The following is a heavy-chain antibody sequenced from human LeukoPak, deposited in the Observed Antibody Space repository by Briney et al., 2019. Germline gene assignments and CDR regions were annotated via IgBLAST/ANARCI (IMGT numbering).Heavy chain of an antibody. D-gene: IGHD4-11*01. CDR2: INSDGSST. CDR1: GFAFSSLW. J-gene: IGHJ4*02. V-gene: IGHV3-74*01. Sequence: GGSLRLSCEASGFAFSSLWMHWVRQAPGKGLVWVSYINSDGSSTNYADSVKGRFTISRDNAKNMLYLQMNSLRAEDTAVYYCVRGGDSSIDYWGQGTLVTVSS. CDR3: VRGGDSSIDY.